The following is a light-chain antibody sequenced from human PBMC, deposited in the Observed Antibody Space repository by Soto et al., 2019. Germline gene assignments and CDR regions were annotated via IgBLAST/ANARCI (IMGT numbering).Light chain of an antibody. CDR2: SNN. J-gene: IGLJ1*01. CDR1: SSNIGAGYD. V-gene: IGLV1-40*01. Sequence: QSVLTQPPSVSGAPGQRVTISCTGSSSNIGAGYDVHWYQQLPGTAPKLLIYSNNQRPSGVPDRFSGSKSGTSASLAISGLRSEDEGDYYCVSWDDSLSGLVFGTGTKLTVL. CDR3: VSWDDSLSGLV.